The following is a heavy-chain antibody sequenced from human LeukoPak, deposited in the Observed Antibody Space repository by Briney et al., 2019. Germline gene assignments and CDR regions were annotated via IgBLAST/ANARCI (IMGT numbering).Heavy chain of an antibody. J-gene: IGHJ4*02. Sequence: GGSLRLSCAASGFTFRSYGMQWVRQAPGKGLEWVAVIWYDGSNKYYADSVKGRFTISRDNSKNTLYLQMNSLRAEDTAVYYCAKELYSSSWSYYFDYWGQGILVTVSS. D-gene: IGHD6-13*01. CDR2: IWYDGSNK. CDR3: AKELYSSSWSYYFDY. CDR1: GFTFRSYG. V-gene: IGHV3-33*06.